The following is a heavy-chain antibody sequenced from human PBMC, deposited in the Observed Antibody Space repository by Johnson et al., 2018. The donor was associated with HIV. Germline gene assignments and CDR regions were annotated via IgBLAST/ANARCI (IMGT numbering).Heavy chain of an antibody. D-gene: IGHD3-22*01. V-gene: IGHV3-11*01. J-gene: IGHJ3*02. CDR2: ISSNGSDI. Sequence: QVQLVESGGGLVKPGGSLRLSCVASGFTFSDYYMSWIRQAPGKGLEWVSCISSNGSDIYYADYVKGRFTISRDNAKNSLYLQMNSLRAEDTAFYYCAREGLRSIVVDAPVAFDIWGQGTMVTVSS. CDR1: GFTFSDYY. CDR3: AREGLRSIVVDAPVAFDI.